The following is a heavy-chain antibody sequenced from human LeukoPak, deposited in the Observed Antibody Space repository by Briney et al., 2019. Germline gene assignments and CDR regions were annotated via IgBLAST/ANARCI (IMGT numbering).Heavy chain of an antibody. J-gene: IGHJ4*02. CDR2: IYYSGST. D-gene: IGHD4-17*01. CDR3: ARITPTVTTILDLDY. CDR1: GGSFSGFY. Sequence: SETLSLTCAVYGGSFSGFYWSWIRQPPGKGLEWIGYIYYSGSTYYNPSLKSRVTISVDTSKNQFSLKLSSVTAADTAVYYCARITPTVTTILDLDYWGQGTLVAVSS. V-gene: IGHV4-30-4*08.